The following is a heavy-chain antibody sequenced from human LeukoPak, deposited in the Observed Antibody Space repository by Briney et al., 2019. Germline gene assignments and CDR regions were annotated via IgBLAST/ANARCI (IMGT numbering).Heavy chain of an antibody. CDR2: ISDDGRKE. J-gene: IGHJ4*02. V-gene: IGHV3-30*04. Sequence: PGGSLRLSCVASGFTFRRYDMHWVRQAQGKGLQWVAAISDDGRKEIYADSVKGRFTISRDNSKNTLYLQMSSLRAEDTAVYYCARANYDSSGYYFDSWGQGTLVTVSS. CDR3: ARANYDSSGYYFDS. CDR1: GFTFRRYD. D-gene: IGHD3-22*01.